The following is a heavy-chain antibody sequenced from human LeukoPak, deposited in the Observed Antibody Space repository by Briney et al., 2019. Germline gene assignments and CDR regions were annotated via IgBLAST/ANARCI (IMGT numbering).Heavy chain of an antibody. Sequence: GGSLRLSCAASGSSFSSYSMNWVRQAPGKGLEFVANIKEDGNEKFFVDPVKGRFTISRDNAKNSLYLQMNSLRTEDTAVYYCARYIAAAGMFDCWGQGTLVTVSS. V-gene: IGHV3-7*05. CDR3: ARYIAAAGMFDC. D-gene: IGHD6-13*01. J-gene: IGHJ4*02. CDR2: IKEDGNEK. CDR1: GSSFSSYS.